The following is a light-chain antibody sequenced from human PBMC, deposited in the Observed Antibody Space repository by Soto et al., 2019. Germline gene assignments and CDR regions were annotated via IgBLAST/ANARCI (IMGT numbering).Light chain of an antibody. CDR2: EVS. CDR1: SSDVGGYIY. Sequence: QSALTQPASVSGSPGQSITISCTGTSSDVGGYIYVSWYQQHPGKAPKLMIYEVSNRPSGVSNRFSGSKSGNTASLTISGLQAEDEADYYCSSLSVFGTGTKLTVL. CDR3: SSLSV. J-gene: IGLJ1*01. V-gene: IGLV2-14*01.